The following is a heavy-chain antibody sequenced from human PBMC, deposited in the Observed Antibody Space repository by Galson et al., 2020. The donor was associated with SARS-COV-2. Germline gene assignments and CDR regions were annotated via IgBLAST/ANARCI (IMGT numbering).Heavy chain of an antibody. D-gene: IGHD2-15*01. Sequence: TLSLTCPVSAGSITTGRYYWTWIRQHPGNGLEWTGYTYYSGSTYYNPSLMSRITISVDTSKNQFSLKLSAVTAADTAVYDCARTVTATLDYFDYWGQGTLVTVSS. J-gene: IGHJ4*02. CDR2: TYYSGST. CDR3: ARTVTATLDYFDY. CDR1: AGSITTGRYY. V-gene: IGHV4-31*03.